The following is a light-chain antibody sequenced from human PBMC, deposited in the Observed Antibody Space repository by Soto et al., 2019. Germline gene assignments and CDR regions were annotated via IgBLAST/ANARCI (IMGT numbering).Light chain of an antibody. CDR3: QQTYGTPQT. CDR1: QSISKK. CDR2: DAS. J-gene: IGKJ1*01. V-gene: IGKV1-39*01. Sequence: DIQMTQSPSALSASVGDRVTITCRASQSISKKLNWYQQRPGKVPKLLIYDASSLQSGVPSRFSGSGSGTDFTLTISSLQPEDFATYYCQQTYGTPQTFGQGTKVDIK.